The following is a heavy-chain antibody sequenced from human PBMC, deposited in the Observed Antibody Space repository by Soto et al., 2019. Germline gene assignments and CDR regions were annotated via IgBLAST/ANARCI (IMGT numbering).Heavy chain of an antibody. CDR3: PRLLSVAGRTMGDSYSYMDV. V-gene: IGHV4-59*08. D-gene: IGHD6-19*01. J-gene: IGHJ6*03. CDR1: GGSITTYY. CDR2: IYYSGST. Sequence: PSETLSLTCTVSGGSITTYYWSWFRQPPGKGLEWIGYIYYSGSTNYNPSLKSRVTISADTSKNQFSLKLNSVTAADTAVYYCPRLLSVAGRTMGDSYSYMDVWGKGTTVTVSS.